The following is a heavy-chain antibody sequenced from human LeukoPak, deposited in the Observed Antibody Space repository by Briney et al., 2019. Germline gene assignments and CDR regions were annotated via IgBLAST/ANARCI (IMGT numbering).Heavy chain of an antibody. J-gene: IGHJ4*02. D-gene: IGHD2-2*01. CDR2: ISGSGGST. CDR3: AKGRVVVPAAIDPYYFDY. V-gene: IGHV3-23*01. Sequence: GGSLRLSCAASGFTFSDYNMRWIRQAPGKGLEWVSAISGSGGSTYYADSVKGRFTISRDNSKNTLYLQMNSLRAEDTAVYYCAKGRVVVPAAIDPYYFDYWGQGTLVTVSS. CDR1: GFTFSDYN.